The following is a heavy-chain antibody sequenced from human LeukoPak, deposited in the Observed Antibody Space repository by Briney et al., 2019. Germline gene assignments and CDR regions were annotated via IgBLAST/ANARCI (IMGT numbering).Heavy chain of an antibody. CDR1: GGSISSYY. CDR3: ARVGTDGVVICWVGP. Sequence: SETLSLTCTVSGGSISSYYWSWIRQPPGKGLEWIGYIYYSGSTNYNPSLKSRVTISVDTSKNQFSLKLSSVTATDTAVYYCARVGTDGVVICWVGPWGQGTLVTGSS. V-gene: IGHV4-59*01. D-gene: IGHD3-3*01. CDR2: IYYSGST. J-gene: IGHJ5*01.